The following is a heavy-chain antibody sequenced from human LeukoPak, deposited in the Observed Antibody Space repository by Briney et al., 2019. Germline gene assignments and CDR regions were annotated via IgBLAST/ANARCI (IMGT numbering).Heavy chain of an antibody. CDR1: GGSISSNNW. D-gene: IGHD1-1*01. CDR2: IYHSGSP. CDR3: ARVNINNWHSCDY. Sequence: SETLSLTCAVSGGSISSNNWWGWVRQPPGQGLEWIGEIYHSGSPNYNPSLKSRVTISVDKSRNHFSLDLSSVTAADTAVYYCARVNINNWHSCDYWGQGTLVTVSS. V-gene: IGHV4-4*02. J-gene: IGHJ4*02.